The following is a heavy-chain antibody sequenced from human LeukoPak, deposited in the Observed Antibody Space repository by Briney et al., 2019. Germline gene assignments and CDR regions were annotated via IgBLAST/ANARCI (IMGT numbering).Heavy chain of an antibody. V-gene: IGHV3-74*01. CDR2: INSDGSST. Sequence: GGSLRLSCAASGFTFSSYWMHWVRQAPGKGLVWVSRINSDGSSTSYADSVKGRFTISRDNAKNTLYLQMNSLRAEDTVVYYCARDGFSVATNYWGQGTLVTVSS. CDR1: GFTFSSYW. D-gene: IGHD5-12*01. CDR3: ARDGFSVATNY. J-gene: IGHJ4*02.